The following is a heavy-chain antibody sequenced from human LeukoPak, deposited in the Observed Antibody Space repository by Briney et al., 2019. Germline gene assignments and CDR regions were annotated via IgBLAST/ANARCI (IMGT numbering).Heavy chain of an antibody. CDR2: INPNSGGT. D-gene: IGHD2-2*01. Sequence: ASVKVSCKASGYTFTGYYMHWVRQAPGQGLEWMGWINPNSGGTNYAQKFQGRVTMTRDASISTAYMELCRLRSDDTAVYYCARDYCSTTSCYGDAFDFWGQGTMVTVSS. J-gene: IGHJ3*01. V-gene: IGHV1-2*02. CDR3: ARDYCSTTSCYGDAFDF. CDR1: GYTFTGYY.